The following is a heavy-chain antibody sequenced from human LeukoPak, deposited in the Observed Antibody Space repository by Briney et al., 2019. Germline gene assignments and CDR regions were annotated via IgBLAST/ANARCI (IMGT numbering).Heavy chain of an antibody. Sequence: AGGSLRLSCAASGFTFSSYSMNWVRQAPGKGLEWVSCITSTGNYIYNADSMKGRFTISRDNAKNSLYLQMNSLRAEDTAVYYCARGGYDFDYWGQGTLVTVSS. J-gene: IGHJ4*02. CDR3: ARGGYDFDY. D-gene: IGHD3-16*01. V-gene: IGHV3-21*01. CDR1: GFTFSSYS. CDR2: ITSTGNYI.